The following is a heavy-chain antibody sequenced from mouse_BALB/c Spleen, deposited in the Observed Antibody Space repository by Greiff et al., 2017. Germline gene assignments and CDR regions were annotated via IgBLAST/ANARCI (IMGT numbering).Heavy chain of an antibody. Sequence: DVKLVESGPGLVKPSQSLSLTCTVTGYSITSDYAWNWIRQFPGNKLEWMGYISYSGSTSYNPSLKSRISITRDTSKNQFFLQLNSVTTEDTATYYCARWDVDYAMDYWGQGTSVTVSS. V-gene: IGHV3-2*02. D-gene: IGHD4-1*01. CDR2: ISYSGST. J-gene: IGHJ4*01. CDR3: ARWDVDYAMDY. CDR1: GYSITSDYA.